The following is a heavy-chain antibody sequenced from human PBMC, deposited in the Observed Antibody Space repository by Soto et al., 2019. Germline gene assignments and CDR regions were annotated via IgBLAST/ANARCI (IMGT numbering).Heavy chain of an antibody. D-gene: IGHD6-6*01. CDR2: INPSGGST. CDR1: GYTFTSYY. Sequence: QVQLVQSGAEVKKPGASVKVSCKASGYTFTSYYMHWVRQATGQGLEWMGIINPSGGSTSYAQKFQGRVTMTRDTSTSTVYMELSSLRSEDTAVYYCATESIATLVEVHYWGQGTLVTVSS. CDR3: ATESIATLVEVHY. J-gene: IGHJ4*02. V-gene: IGHV1-46*03.